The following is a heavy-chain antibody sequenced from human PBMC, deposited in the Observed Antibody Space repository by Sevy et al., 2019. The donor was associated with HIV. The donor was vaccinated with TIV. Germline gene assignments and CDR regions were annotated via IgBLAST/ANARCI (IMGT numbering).Heavy chain of an antibody. J-gene: IGHJ5*01. D-gene: IGHD3-22*01. CDR2: IIPILGMT. CDR3: ARHLYDSGAYYDS. Sequence: ASVKVSCKASGGTFGSYGISWVRQAPGQRLEWMGGIIPILGMTHYAQKFQDRVTITADRSMTTAYMELGSLRSEDSAIYYCARHLYDSGAYYDSWGQGTQVTVSS. V-gene: IGHV1-69*10. CDR1: GGTFGSYG.